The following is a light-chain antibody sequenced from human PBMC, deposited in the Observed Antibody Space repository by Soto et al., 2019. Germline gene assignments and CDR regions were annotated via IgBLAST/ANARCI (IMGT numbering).Light chain of an antibody. CDR2: GAS. CDR3: QQYNQWPIT. J-gene: IGKJ4*01. CDR1: QNINNN. V-gene: IGKV3-15*01. Sequence: IVMTQSPGTRSVSPGEGATLSCWASQNINNNLAWIQQKPGQAPRLLIYGASIRATGIPARFSGSGSGTEFTLTISSLQSEDFAVYSCQQYNQWPITFGGGTKVEIK.